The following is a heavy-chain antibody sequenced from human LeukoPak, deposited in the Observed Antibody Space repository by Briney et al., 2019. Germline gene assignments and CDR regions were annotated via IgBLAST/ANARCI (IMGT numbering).Heavy chain of an antibody. CDR3: AREGVDIVATMSGNWFDP. V-gene: IGHV4-31*03. CDR2: IYYSGST. D-gene: IGHD5-12*01. CDR1: GGSISSGGYY. J-gene: IGHJ5*02. Sequence: PSETLSLTCTVSGGSISSGGYYWSWLRQHPGKGLEWIGYIYYSGSTYYNPSLKSRVTISVDTSKNQFSLKLSSVTAADTAVYYCAREGVDIVATMSGNWFDPWGQGTLVTVSS.